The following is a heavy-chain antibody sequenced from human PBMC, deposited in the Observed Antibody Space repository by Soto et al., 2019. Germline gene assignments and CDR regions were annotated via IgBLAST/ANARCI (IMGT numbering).Heavy chain of an antibody. V-gene: IGHV3-30*18. D-gene: IGHD3-3*01. CDR3: ANTYYDFWSGLYYYYGMDV. CDR1: GFTFSSYG. CDR2: ISYDGSNK. Sequence: QVQLVESGGGVVQPGRSLRLSCAASGFTFSSYGMHWVRQAPGKGLEWVAVISYDGSNKYYADSVKGRFTISRDNSKNTLYLQMNSLRAEDTAVYYCANTYYDFWSGLYYYYGMDVWGQGTTVTVSS. J-gene: IGHJ6*02.